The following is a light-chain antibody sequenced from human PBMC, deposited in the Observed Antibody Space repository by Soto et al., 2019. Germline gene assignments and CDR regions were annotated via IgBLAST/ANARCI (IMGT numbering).Light chain of an antibody. Sequence: EIVMTQSPATLSVSPGERATLSCRASQSVSSTLAWYQQKPGQAPRLLIYGASTRATGIPARFSGSGSGTEFTLTISSLQSEDFAVYYCQQYNNRPRTFGQGTKV. CDR2: GAS. CDR1: QSVSST. CDR3: QQYNNRPRT. V-gene: IGKV3-15*01. J-gene: IGKJ1*01.